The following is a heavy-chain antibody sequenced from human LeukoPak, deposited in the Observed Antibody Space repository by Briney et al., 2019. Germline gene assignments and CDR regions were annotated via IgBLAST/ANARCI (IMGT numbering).Heavy chain of an antibody. CDR2: ISAYNGNT. CDR1: GYTFTSYG. V-gene: IGHV1-18*01. J-gene: IGHJ4*02. CDR3: ARGSSGYIRGDFDY. Sequence: VASVKVSCEASGYTFTSYGISWVRQAPGQGLEWMGWISAYNGNTNYAQKLQGRVTMTTDTSTSTAYMELRSLRSDDTAVYYCARGSSGYIRGDFDYWGQGTLVTVSS. D-gene: IGHD3-22*01.